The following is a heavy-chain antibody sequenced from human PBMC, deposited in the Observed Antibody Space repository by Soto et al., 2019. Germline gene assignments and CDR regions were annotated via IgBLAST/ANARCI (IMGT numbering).Heavy chain of an antibody. V-gene: IGHV1-69*01. Sequence: QVQLVQSGAEVKKPGTSVSVSCKASGDTFIGYSISWVRQAPGQGLEWMGWVIPTQRTTKYAQRFQGRVTMSVDQFASTTYMELSCLRPEDTALYYCVIDRRIVAESVGRMDVWGQGTTVTVSS. D-gene: IGHD6-13*01. J-gene: IGHJ6*02. CDR3: VIDRRIVAESVGRMDV. CDR1: GDTFIGYS. CDR2: VIPTQRTT.